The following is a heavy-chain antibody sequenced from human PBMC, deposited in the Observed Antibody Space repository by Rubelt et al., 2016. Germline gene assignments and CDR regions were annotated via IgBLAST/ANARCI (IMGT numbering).Heavy chain of an antibody. J-gene: IGHJ4*02. D-gene: IGHD5-12*01. CDR2: ISGSGSTI. Sequence: ASGFTFSSYSMNWVRQAPGKGLEWVSYISGSGSTIHYADSVKGRFTISRDNAKNSLYLQMNSLRAEDTAVYYCARGAGGYGHFDYWGQGTLVTVSS. CDR3: ARGAGGYGHFDY. V-gene: IGHV3-48*04. CDR1: GFTFSSYS.